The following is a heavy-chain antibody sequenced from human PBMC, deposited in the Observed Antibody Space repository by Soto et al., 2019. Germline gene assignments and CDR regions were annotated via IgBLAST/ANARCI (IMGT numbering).Heavy chain of an antibody. V-gene: IGHV1-8*01. CDR2: MNTNSGNT. J-gene: IGHJ5*02. D-gene: IGHD3-3*01. CDR3: ARGLSKDFWSGYNWFDP. CDR1: GYTFNSYG. Sequence: ASVKVSCKHSGYTFNSYGINRVRQATGQGLEWMGRMNTNSGNTGYAQKFHGRLTMTRNTSISTDYMELSSLRSEDTAVYYCARGLSKDFWSGYNWFDPWGQGTLVTVSS.